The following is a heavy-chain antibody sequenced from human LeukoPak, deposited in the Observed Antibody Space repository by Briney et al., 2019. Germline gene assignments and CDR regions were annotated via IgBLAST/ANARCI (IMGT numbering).Heavy chain of an antibody. CDR2: ISSSSNYI. CDR3: AELGITMIGGV. J-gene: IGHJ6*04. Sequence: GGSLRLSCAASGFTFSSYNMNWVRQAPGKGLEWVSSISSSSNYIYYGDSVKGRFTISRDNAKNSLYLQMNSLRAEDTAVYYCAELGITMIGGVWGKGTTVTISS. CDR1: GFTFSSYN. V-gene: IGHV3-21*01. D-gene: IGHD3-10*02.